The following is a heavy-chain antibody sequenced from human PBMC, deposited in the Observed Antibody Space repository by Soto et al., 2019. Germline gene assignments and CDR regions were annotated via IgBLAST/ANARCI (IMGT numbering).Heavy chain of an antibody. CDR3: AREVMDKAMEGFYWYFDL. V-gene: IGHV4-30-4*01. CDR1: GGSISSGDYY. CDR2: IYYSGST. Sequence: SETLSLTCTVSGGSISSGDYYWSWIRQPPGKGLEWIGYIYYSGSTYYNPSLKSRVTISVDTSKNQFSLKLSSVTAADTAVYYCAREVMDKAMEGFYWYFDLWGRGTLVTVSS. J-gene: IGHJ2*01. D-gene: IGHD5-18*01.